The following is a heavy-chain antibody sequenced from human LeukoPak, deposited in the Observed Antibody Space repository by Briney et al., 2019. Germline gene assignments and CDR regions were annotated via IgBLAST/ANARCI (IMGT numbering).Heavy chain of an antibody. CDR2: ISRSSSYI. CDR3: ARDYVVPAAIGNLNWFDP. D-gene: IGHD2-2*02. Sequence: KPGGSLRLSCAASGFTFNTYSMIWVRQAPGKGLEWVSSISRSSSYIYYADSVKGRFTISRDNAKNSLYLQMNSLRAEDTAVYYCARDYVVPAAIGNLNWFDPWGQGTLVTVSS. J-gene: IGHJ5*02. V-gene: IGHV3-21*01. CDR1: GFTFNTYS.